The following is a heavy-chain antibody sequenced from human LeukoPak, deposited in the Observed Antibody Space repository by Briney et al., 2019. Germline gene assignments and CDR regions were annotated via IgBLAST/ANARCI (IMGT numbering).Heavy chain of an antibody. CDR3: VKGAYDYLEVGYFDY. V-gene: IGHV3-30*18. CDR1: GFTFSNYG. D-gene: IGHD3-16*01. CDR2: ISYHGSNQ. J-gene: IGHJ4*02. Sequence: GGSLRLSCAASGFTFSNYGMHWVRQTPGKGLEWVAVISYHGSNQYYIDSVKGRFTISRDNSKNTLYLQMNSLRVDDTAIYYCVKGAYDYLEVGYFDYWGQGTLVTVSS.